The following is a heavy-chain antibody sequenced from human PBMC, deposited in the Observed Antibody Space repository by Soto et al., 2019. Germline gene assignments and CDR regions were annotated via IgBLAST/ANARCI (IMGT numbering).Heavy chain of an antibody. Sequence: PSETLSLTCAVYGGSFSGYYWSWIRQPPGKGLEWIGEINHSGSTNYNPSLKSRVTISVDTSKNQFSLKLSSVTAAGTAVYYCARWRSRGLDYWGQGTLVTVSS. CDR1: GGSFSGYY. V-gene: IGHV4-34*01. CDR3: ARWRSRGLDY. CDR2: INHSGST. J-gene: IGHJ4*02. D-gene: IGHD2-2*01.